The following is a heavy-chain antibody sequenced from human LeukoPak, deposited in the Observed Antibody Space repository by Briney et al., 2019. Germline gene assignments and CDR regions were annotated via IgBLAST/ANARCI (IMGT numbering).Heavy chain of an antibody. Sequence: TGGSLRPSCAASGFTFSSYAMSWVSQAPGKGLEWVSAISGSGGSTYYADSVKGRFTISRDNSKNTLYLQMNSLRAEDTAVYYCANLGIAVANWFDPWGQGTLVTVSS. CDR3: ANLGIAVANWFDP. V-gene: IGHV3-23*01. J-gene: IGHJ5*02. D-gene: IGHD6-19*01. CDR1: GFTFSSYA. CDR2: ISGSGGST.